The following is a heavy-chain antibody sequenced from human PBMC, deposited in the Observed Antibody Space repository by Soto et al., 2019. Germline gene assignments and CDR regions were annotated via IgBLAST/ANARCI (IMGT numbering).Heavy chain of an antibody. CDR2: ISSSSSYT. J-gene: IGHJ5*02. CDR3: ARDKDPYYYDSSGYYNWFDP. D-gene: IGHD3-22*01. V-gene: IGHV3-11*05. Sequence: PGGSLRLSCAASGFTFSDYYMSWIRQAPGKGLEWVSYISSSSSYTNYADSVKGRFTISRDNAKNSLYLQMNSLRAEDTAVYYCARDKDPYYYDSSGYYNWFDPWGQGTLVTVSS. CDR1: GFTFSDYY.